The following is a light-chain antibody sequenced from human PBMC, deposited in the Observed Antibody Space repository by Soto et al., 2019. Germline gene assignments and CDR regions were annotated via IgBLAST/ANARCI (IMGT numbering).Light chain of an antibody. Sequence: QSVLTHPASLSGSPGQSITISCTGTSSDFGGYNYVSWYQQHPGKAPKLMIYEVSNRPSGVSNRFSGSKSGNTASLAISGLQAEDEADYYCSSYTSSSTYVFGTGTKVTVL. CDR2: EVS. J-gene: IGLJ1*01. V-gene: IGLV2-14*01. CDR3: SSYTSSSTYV. CDR1: SSDFGGYNY.